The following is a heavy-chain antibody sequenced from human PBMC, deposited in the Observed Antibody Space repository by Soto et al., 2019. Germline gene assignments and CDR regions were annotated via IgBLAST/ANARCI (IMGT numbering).Heavy chain of an antibody. Sequence: EVQLVESGGGLVQPGGSLKLSCAASGFSFSDSAMHWVRQASGKGLEWVGRIGSKGQNYATTYAASVKGRFIISMDEGKNTAQLQMNSLKTEDTVVYYCTKYSGTSSAPAALGQGTLVTVSS. V-gene: IGHV3-73*02. CDR1: GFSFSDSA. CDR2: IGSKGQNYAT. J-gene: IGHJ5*02. CDR3: TKYSGTSSAPAA. D-gene: IGHD1-26*01.